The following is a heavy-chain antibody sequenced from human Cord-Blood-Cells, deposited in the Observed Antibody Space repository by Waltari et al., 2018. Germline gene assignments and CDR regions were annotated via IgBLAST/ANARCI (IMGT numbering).Heavy chain of an antibody. CDR1: GYSLSSGYY. CDR3: ARGSGDSSGYYYYTTTWTS. CDR2: IYHSGST. J-gene: IGHJ6*03. Sequence: QVQLQESGPGLVKPSETLSLTCAVSGYSLSSGYYWGWIRQPPGQGLEWIGSIYHSGSTYYNPSLKSRVTISVDTSKNQFSLKLSSVTAADTAVYYCARGSGDSSGYYYYTTTWTSGAKGPRSPSP. V-gene: IGHV4-38-2*01. D-gene: IGHD3-22*01.